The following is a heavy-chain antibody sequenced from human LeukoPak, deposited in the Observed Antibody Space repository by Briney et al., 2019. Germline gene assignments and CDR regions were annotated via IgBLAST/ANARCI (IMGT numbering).Heavy chain of an antibody. CDR1: GFTFSSYW. D-gene: IGHD2-15*01. CDR2: INSDGSST. CDR3: ARERGSKFDY. Sequence: GGSLRLSCAASGFTFSSYWMHCVRHAPGKGLVCVSRINSDGSSTSYADSVKGRFTISRDNAKNTLYLRMNSLRAEDTVVYYCARERGSKFDYGGQGTLVTVSS. J-gene: IGHJ4*02. V-gene: IGHV3-74*01.